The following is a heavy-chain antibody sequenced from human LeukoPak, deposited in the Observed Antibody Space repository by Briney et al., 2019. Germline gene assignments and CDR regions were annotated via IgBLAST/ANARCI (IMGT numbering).Heavy chain of an antibody. CDR2: ISYSGST. D-gene: IGHD2-15*01. CDR3: ARRDCGGGSCSFDY. V-gene: IGHV4-59*08. CDR1: GGSISGHY. Sequence: PSETLSLTCTVSGGSISGHYWGWIRQPPGKGLEWIGYISYSGSTDFNPSLKSRVTISMDTSKNQFSLKLTSVTAADTAVYYCARRDCGGGSCSFDYWGQGTLVTVSS. J-gene: IGHJ4*02.